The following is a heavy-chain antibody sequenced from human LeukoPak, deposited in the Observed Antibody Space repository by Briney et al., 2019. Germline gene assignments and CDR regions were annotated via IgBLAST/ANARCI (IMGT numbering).Heavy chain of an antibody. CDR1: GGSFSGYY. V-gene: IGHV4-34*01. Sequence: SETLSLTCAVYGGSFSGYYWSWIRQPPGKGLEWIGEINHSGSTNYNPSLKSRVTISVDTSKNQFSLKLSSVTAADTAFYYCATDHSMANIAWWFDPWGQGTLVTVSS. D-gene: IGHD2/OR15-2a*01. CDR2: INHSGST. J-gene: IGHJ5*02. CDR3: ATDHSMANIAWWFDP.